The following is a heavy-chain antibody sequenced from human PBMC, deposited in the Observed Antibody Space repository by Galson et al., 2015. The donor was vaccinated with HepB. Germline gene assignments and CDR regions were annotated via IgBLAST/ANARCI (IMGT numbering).Heavy chain of an antibody. CDR2: IYNDGSST. CDR1: GFTFSTYW. Sequence: SLRLSCAASGFTFSTYWMHWVRQLPGGGLVWVARIYNDGSSTGYADSVKGRFTISRDNAKNTLYLQMNSLRVEDTAAYYCARELAISRGQTDAFDMWGQGTMVTVSS. D-gene: IGHD2-21*01. CDR3: ARELAISRGQTDAFDM. V-gene: IGHV3-74*01. J-gene: IGHJ3*02.